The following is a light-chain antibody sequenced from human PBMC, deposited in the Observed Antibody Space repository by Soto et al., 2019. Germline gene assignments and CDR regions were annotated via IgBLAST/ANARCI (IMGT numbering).Light chain of an antibody. Sequence: QSALTQPPSASGSPGQSVTISCTGTSSDVGGYNYVSWYQQYPGRTPKLMIYEVTKRPSGVPDRHSGSKSGNTASLTVSGLQAEEDAEYSCSSYEASNNSYFVFGGGTELTVL. CDR2: EVT. CDR1: SSDVGGYNY. CDR3: SSYEASNNSYFV. J-gene: IGLJ3*02. V-gene: IGLV2-8*01.